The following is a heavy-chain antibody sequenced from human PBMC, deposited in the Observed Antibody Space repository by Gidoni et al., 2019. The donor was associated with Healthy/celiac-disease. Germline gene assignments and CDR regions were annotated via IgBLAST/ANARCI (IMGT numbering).Heavy chain of an antibody. CDR2: INPRGGST. CDR3: ARVVSYGMDV. Sequence: QVQLVQSGAEVKKPGAPVKVSSKASGYTFTSYYMHWVRQAPGQGLEWMGIINPRGGSTSYAQKFQGRVTMTRDTSTSTVYMELSSLRSEDTAVYYCARVVSYGMDVWGQGTTVTVSS. J-gene: IGHJ6*02. V-gene: IGHV1-46*03. CDR1: GYTFTSYY.